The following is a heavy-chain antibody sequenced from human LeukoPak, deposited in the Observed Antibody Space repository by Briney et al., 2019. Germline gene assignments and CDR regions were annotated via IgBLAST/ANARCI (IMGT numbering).Heavy chain of an antibody. CDR3: ARDKGPGGVTHDAFDS. V-gene: IGHV4-59*01. CDR2: VFYSGST. Sequence: SETLSFTCTVSGGSISNYYWSWLRQSPGQGLEWIGYVFYSGSTNYNLSLKSRVTISVDTSTNHHSLKLSSVTAADTAVYYCARDKGPGGVTHDAFDSWGQRTMVTVSS. J-gene: IGHJ3*02. D-gene: IGHD5-18*01. CDR1: GGSISNYY.